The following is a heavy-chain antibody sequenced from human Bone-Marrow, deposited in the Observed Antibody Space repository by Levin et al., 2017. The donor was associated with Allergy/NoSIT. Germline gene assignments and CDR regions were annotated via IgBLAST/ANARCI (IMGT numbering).Heavy chain of an antibody. Sequence: GGSLRLSCVTSGFRFYGYSMHWVRQRPGKGLEWVSGISRNGGDKEYGDSVKGRFTISRDNARNSLYLQMNGLTPEDTALYFCAKDVLGDDLYDPIFEKWGQGSLVMVS. CDR2: ISRNGGDK. V-gene: IGHV3-9*01. CDR1: GFRFYGYS. CDR3: AKDVLGDDLYDPIFEK. D-gene: IGHD3-3*02. J-gene: IGHJ4*02.